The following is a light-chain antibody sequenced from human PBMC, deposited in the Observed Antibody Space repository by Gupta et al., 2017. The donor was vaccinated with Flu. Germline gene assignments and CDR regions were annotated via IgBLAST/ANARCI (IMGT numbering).Light chain of an antibody. CDR2: VTS. J-gene: IGKJ4*01. CDR3: QQYETDPLT. CDR1: HHINNW. V-gene: IGKV1D-16*01. Sequence: DIQMTQSPSSLSAFVGDTVTITCRASHHINNWLAWYQQRPGEAPKPLIFVTSKLQSGVPSRFSGTGSGTHFTLTISSLQPEDCATYYCQQYETDPLTFGGGTKVEI.